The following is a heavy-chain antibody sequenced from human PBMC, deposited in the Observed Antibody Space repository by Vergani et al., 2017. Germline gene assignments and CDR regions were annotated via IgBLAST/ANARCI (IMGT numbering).Heavy chain of an antibody. D-gene: IGHD3-16*02. CDR1: GFTFSSYS. V-gene: IGHV3-21*01. Sequence: EVQLVESGGGLVKPGGSLRLSCAASGFTFSSYSMNWVRQAPGKGLEWVSSISSSSSYIYYADSVKGRFTISRDNTKNSLYLQMNSLRAEETAVYYCARDLSPYYDYVWGSYRYTAGFDYWGQGTLVTVSS. CDR2: ISSSSSYI. J-gene: IGHJ4*02. CDR3: ARDLSPYYDYVWGSYRYTAGFDY.